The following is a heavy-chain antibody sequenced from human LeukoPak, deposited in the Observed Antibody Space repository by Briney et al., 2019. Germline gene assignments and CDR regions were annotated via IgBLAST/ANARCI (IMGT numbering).Heavy chain of an antibody. CDR1: GFTFSDYY. CDR3: ANPNYYDSSGSYSDDY. V-gene: IGHV3-11*04. Sequence: NPGGSLRLSCAASGFTFSDYYMSWIRQAPGKGLEWVSYISSSGSTIYYADSVKGRFTISRDNAKNSLYLQMNSLRAEDTAVYYCANPNYYDSSGSYSDDYWGQGTLVTVSS. D-gene: IGHD3-22*01. CDR2: ISSSGSTI. J-gene: IGHJ4*02.